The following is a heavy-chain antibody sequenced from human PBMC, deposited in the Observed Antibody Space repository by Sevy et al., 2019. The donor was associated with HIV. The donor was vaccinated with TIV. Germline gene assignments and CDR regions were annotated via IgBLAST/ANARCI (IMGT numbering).Heavy chain of an antibody. V-gene: IGHV3-21*01. Sequence: GGSLRLSCGASGFTFSNYNMNWVRQAPGKGLEWVSSISSRSSYINYADSVKGRFTISRDNAKNSLYLQMNSLRAEDTAVSYCARYWLHSLDYWGQGTLVTVSS. D-gene: IGHD5-12*01. CDR2: ISSRSSYI. CDR1: GFTFSNYN. J-gene: IGHJ4*02. CDR3: ARYWLHSLDY.